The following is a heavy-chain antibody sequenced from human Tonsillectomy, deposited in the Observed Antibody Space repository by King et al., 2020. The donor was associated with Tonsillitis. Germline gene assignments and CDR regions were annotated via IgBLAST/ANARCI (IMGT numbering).Heavy chain of an antibody. CDR2: IKMKADGETT. CDR3: TTRYNSDGFDL. CDR1: GFTFSDSW. Sequence: QLVESGGGLRKPGGSLRLSCSASGFTFSDSWMHWVRQAPGRVLAWVGQIKMKADGETTDYAAPVRGRFTISRDDSKSTLYLQMSSLKTEDTAVYYCTTRYNSDGFDLWGQGTMVTVSS. J-gene: IGHJ3*01. V-gene: IGHV3-15*07. D-gene: IGHD1-1*01.